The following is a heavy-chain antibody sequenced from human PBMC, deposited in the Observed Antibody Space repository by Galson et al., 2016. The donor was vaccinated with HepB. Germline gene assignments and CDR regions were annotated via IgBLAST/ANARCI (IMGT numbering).Heavy chain of an antibody. Sequence: SLRLSCAASGFTFGNYPMSWVRQVPGKGLEWVSAISGSGDSTFYGDSVKGRFTISRDNSGKTLYLHMSSLTAEDTAVYYCAKDAEQWDYFDYWGQGTLVTVSS. V-gene: IGHV3-23*01. CDR1: GFTFGNYP. J-gene: IGHJ4*02. D-gene: IGHD6-19*01. CDR3: AKDAEQWDYFDY. CDR2: ISGSGDST.